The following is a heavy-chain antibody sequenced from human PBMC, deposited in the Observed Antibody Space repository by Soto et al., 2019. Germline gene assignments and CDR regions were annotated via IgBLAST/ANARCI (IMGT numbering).Heavy chain of an antibody. Sequence: ASVKVSCKASGYTFTSYGISWVRQAPGQGLEWMGWISAYNGNTNYAQKLQGRVTMTTDTSTSTAYMELRSLRSDDTAVYYCARVYYDILTGYSPFDYWGQGTLVTVS. J-gene: IGHJ4*02. D-gene: IGHD3-9*01. CDR1: GYTFTSYG. V-gene: IGHV1-18*01. CDR2: ISAYNGNT. CDR3: ARVYYDILTGYSPFDY.